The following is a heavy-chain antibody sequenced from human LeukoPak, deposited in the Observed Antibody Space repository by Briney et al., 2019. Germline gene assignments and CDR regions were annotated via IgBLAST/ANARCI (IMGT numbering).Heavy chain of an antibody. D-gene: IGHD7-27*01. V-gene: IGHV1-18*01. Sequence: ASVKVSCKASGYTFTSYGINWVRQAPGQGLEWMGWISTYNGNANYAQKLQGRVTMTTDTSTSTAYMELSRLRSDDTAVYYCARWPVTGDDAFDIWGQGTMVTVSS. CDR2: ISTYNGNA. CDR1: GYTFTSYG. J-gene: IGHJ3*02. CDR3: ARWPVTGDDAFDI.